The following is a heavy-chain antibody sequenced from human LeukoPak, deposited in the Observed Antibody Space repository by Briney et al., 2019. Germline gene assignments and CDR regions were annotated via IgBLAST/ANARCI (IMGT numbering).Heavy chain of an antibody. CDR3: ARLVTVNVYFDY. CDR1: GGSISSSSYY. J-gene: IGHJ4*02. CDR2: IYYSGST. D-gene: IGHD4-17*01. V-gene: IGHV4-39*01. Sequence: PSETLSLTCTVSGGSISSSSYYWGWIRQPPGKGLEWIGSIYYSGSTYYNPSLKSRVTISVDTSKNQFSLKLSSVTAADTAVYYCARLVTVNVYFDYWGQGTLVTVSS.